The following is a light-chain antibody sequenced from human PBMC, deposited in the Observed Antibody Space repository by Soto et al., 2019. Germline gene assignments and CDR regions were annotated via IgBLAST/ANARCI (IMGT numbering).Light chain of an antibody. CDR2: EVS. Sequence: QSALTQPASVSGSPGQSITISCTGTSSDVGSYNLVSWYQQHPGKAPKLMIYEVSKRPSAVSNRFSGSKSGNTASLTISGLQAEDEADYYCCSYAGSTWVFGGGTKLTVL. V-gene: IGLV2-23*02. J-gene: IGLJ3*02. CDR1: SSDVGSYNL. CDR3: CSYAGSTWV.